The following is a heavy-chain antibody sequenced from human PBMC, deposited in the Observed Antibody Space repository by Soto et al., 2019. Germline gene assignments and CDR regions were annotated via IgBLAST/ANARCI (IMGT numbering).Heavy chain of an antibody. CDR3: ARGFSGGDADWFVP. V-gene: IGHV3-48*01. J-gene: IGHJ5*02. CDR2: ISSSSSTI. CDR1: GFTFSSYS. D-gene: IGHD2-21*02. Sequence: GGSLRLSCAASGFTFSSYSMNWVRQAPGKGLEWVSYISSSSSTIYYADSVKGRFTISRDNAKNSLYLQMNSLRAEDTAVYYCARGFSGGDADWFVPWGQGTLVTVSS.